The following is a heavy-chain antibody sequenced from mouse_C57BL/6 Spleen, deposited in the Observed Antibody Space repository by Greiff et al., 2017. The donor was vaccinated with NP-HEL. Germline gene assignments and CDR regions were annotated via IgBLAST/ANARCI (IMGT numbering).Heavy chain of an antibody. J-gene: IGHJ2*01. CDR3: ARGIYYDYDQYYFDY. D-gene: IGHD2-4*01. V-gene: IGHV1-39*01. Sequence: LQLKQSGPELVKPGASVKISCKASGYSFTDYNMNWVKQSNGKSLEWIGVINPNYGTTSYNQKFKGKATLTVDQSSSTAYMQLNSLTSEDSAVYYCARGIYYDYDQYYFDYWGQGTTLTVSS. CDR1: GYSFTDYN. CDR2: INPNYGTT.